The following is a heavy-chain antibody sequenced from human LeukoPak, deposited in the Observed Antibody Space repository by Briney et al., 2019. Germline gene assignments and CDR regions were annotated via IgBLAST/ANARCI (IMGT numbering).Heavy chain of an antibody. J-gene: IGHJ6*02. CDR1: GFTVSSNY. CDR3: ARDWTSRYGMDG. V-gene: IGHV3-66*01. Sequence: PGGSLRLSRAASGFTVSSNYMSGVRQAPAKGLDGVSVIYNGDSTYCADSVKARFTVSRDNSKNMLYLQTNSLRAEDTAVYYCARDWTSRYGMDGWGRGTTVTVSS. D-gene: IGHD3/OR15-3a*01. CDR2: IYNGDST.